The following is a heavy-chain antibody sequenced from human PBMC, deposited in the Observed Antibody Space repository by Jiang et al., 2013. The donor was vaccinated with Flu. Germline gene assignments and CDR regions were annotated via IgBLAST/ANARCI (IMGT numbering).Heavy chain of an antibody. CDR3: AKGGLMGPDYFDY. D-gene: IGHD2-8*01. Sequence: EVQLVESGGGLVQPGRSLRLSCAASGFTFDDYAMHWVRQAPGKGLEWVSGISWNSGSIGYADSVKGRFTISRDNAKNSLYLQMNSLRAEDTALYYCAKGGLMGPDYFDYWAREPLVTVSS. J-gene: IGHJ4*02. V-gene: IGHV3-9*01. CDR2: ISWNSGSI. CDR1: GFTFDDYA.